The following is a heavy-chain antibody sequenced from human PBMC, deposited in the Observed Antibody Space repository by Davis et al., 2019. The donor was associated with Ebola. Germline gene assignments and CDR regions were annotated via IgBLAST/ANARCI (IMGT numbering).Heavy chain of an antibody. CDR1: GGSISSGGYY. V-gene: IGHV4-31*03. Sequence: MPSETLSLTCTVSGGSISSGGYYWSWIRQHPGKGLEWIGYIYYSGRTYYNPSLKSRVTISVDTSKNQFSLKLSSVTAADTAVYYCASTYYDSSGYSLVYWGQGTLVTVSS. CDR2: IYYSGRT. J-gene: IGHJ4*02. D-gene: IGHD3-22*01. CDR3: ASTYYDSSGYSLVY.